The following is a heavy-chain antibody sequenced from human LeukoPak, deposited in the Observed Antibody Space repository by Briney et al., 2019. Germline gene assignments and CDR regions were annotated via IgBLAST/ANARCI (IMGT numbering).Heavy chain of an antibody. Sequence: SETLSLTCAVYGGSFSGYYWSWIRQPPGKGLEWIGEINHSGSTNYNPSLKSRVTISVDTSKNQSSLKLSSVTAADTAVYYCARGPSGSYYLRSGIYYFDHWGQGTLVTVSS. CDR2: INHSGST. CDR1: GGSFSGYY. V-gene: IGHV4-34*01. CDR3: ARGPSGSYYLRSGIYYFDH. D-gene: IGHD1-26*01. J-gene: IGHJ4*02.